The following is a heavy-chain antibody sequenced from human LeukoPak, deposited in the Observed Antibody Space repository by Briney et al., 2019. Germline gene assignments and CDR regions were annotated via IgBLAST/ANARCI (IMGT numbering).Heavy chain of an antibody. CDR1: GXXFXSYX. J-gene: IGHJ3*02. V-gene: IGHV3-7*01. CDR3: ARNGSLAAFDI. D-gene: IGHD2-8*01. Sequence: PGGXXRXSCAXXGXXFXSYXMXXVRQAPGXGLEWVANIKQDGSEKYYVDSVKGRFTISREKAKNSVYVEMNSLRAEDTAVYYCARNGSLAAFDIWGQGTMVTVSS. CDR2: IKQDGSEK.